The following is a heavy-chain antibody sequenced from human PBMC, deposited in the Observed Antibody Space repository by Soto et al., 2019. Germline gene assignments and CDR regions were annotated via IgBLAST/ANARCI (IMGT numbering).Heavy chain of an antibody. CDR3: ARAVGSYDAFDI. CDR2: IRYSGDTI. Sequence: QVQLVESGGGLVKPGGSLRLSCAASGFTFSDYYMSWVRQAPGKGLEWVSYIRYSGDTIYYADSVKGRFAISRDNAKNSLDLQMNSLRAGATAVYYCARAVGSYDAFDIWGQGTMVTVSS. V-gene: IGHV3-11*01. D-gene: IGHD1-26*01. J-gene: IGHJ3*02. CDR1: GFTFSDYY.